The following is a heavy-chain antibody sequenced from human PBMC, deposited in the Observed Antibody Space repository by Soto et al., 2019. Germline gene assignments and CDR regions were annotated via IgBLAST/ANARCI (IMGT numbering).Heavy chain of an antibody. CDR3: ASNRPRYSSGWSRGAFDI. CDR2: INAGNGNT. V-gene: IGHV1-3*01. J-gene: IGHJ3*02. Sequence: ASVKVSCKASGYTFTSYAMHWVRQAPGQRLEWMGWINAGNGNTKYSQKFQGRVTITRDTSASAAYMELSSLRSEDTAVYYCASNRPRYSSGWSRGAFDIWGQGTMVT. D-gene: IGHD6-19*01. CDR1: GYTFTSYA.